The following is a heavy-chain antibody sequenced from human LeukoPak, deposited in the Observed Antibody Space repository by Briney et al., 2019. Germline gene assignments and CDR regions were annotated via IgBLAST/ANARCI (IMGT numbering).Heavy chain of an antibody. CDR3: AREAVTPGGNWFDP. J-gene: IGHJ5*02. V-gene: IGHV4-30-4*08. Sequence: PSQTLSLTCTVSGGSISSGDYYWSWIRQPPGKGLEWSGYLYYSGSTYSNPSLKSRVTISVDTSKNHFSLKLSSVTAADTAVYYCAREAVTPGGNWFDPWGQGTLVTVSS. D-gene: IGHD3-10*01. CDR2: LYYSGST. CDR1: GGSISSGDYY.